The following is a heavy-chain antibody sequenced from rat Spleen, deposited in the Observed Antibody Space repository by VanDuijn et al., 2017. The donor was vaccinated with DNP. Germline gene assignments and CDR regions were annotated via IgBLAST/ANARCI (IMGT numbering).Heavy chain of an antibody. D-gene: IGHD1-1*01. CDR1: GFTFSNSD. Sequence: EVRLVESGGGLVQPGRSMKLSCAASGFTFSNSDMAWVRQAPTKGLEWVGSISTSGGSTYYRDSVKGRFTISRDNAKSTLYLQMDSLRSEETATYYSATETNYYSGDVGYFDYWGQGLIVTVSS. J-gene: IGHJ2*01. CDR2: ISTSGGST. V-gene: IGHV5S11*01. CDR3: ATETNYYSGDVGYFDY.